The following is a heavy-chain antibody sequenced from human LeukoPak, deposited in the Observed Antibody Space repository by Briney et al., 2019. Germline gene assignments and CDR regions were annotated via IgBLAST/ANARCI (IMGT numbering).Heavy chain of an antibody. V-gene: IGHV3-66*01. D-gene: IGHD1-26*01. CDR2: IYSGGST. CDR3: AREGRIVGATSSAMYYFDY. CDR1: GFTVSSNY. J-gene: IGHJ4*02. Sequence: TGGSLRLSCAASGFTVSSNYMSWVRQAPGKGLEWVSVIYSGGSTYYADSVKGRFTISRDNSKNTLYLQMNSLRAEDTAVYYCAREGRIVGATSSAMYYFDYWGQGTLVTVSS.